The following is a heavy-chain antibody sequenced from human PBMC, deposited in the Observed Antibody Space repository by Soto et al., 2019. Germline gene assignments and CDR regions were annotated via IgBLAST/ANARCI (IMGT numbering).Heavy chain of an antibody. CDR2: IYSGGST. D-gene: IGHD1-26*01. CDR1: GFTVSSNY. CDR3: ARGSYGRTTDY. Sequence: HPGGSLRLSCAASGFTVSSNYMSWVRQAPGKGLEWVSVIYSGGSTYYADSVKGRFTISRDNSKNTLYLQMNSLRAEDTAVYYCARGSYGRTTDYWGQGTLVTVSS. V-gene: IGHV3-53*01. J-gene: IGHJ4*02.